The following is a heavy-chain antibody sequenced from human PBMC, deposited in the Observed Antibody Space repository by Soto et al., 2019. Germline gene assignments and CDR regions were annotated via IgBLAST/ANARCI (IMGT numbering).Heavy chain of an antibody. Sequence: PSETLSLTCAVYGGSFSGYYWSWIRQPPGKGLEWIGEINHSGSTNYNPSLKSRVTISVDTSKNQFSLKLSSVTAADTAVYYCAITIVVPAAIPDYWGQGTLVTVSS. CDR3: AITIVVPAAIPDY. D-gene: IGHD2-2*02. V-gene: IGHV4-34*01. CDR1: GGSFSGYY. J-gene: IGHJ4*02. CDR2: INHSGST.